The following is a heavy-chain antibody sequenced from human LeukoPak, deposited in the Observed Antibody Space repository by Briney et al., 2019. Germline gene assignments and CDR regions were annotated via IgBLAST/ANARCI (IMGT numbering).Heavy chain of an antibody. CDR3: ARLRRSRVVVVAATRVERAFDI. J-gene: IGHJ3*02. CDR2: INHSGST. CDR1: GGSFSGYY. D-gene: IGHD2-15*01. V-gene: IGHV4-34*01. Sequence: SETLSLTCAVYGGSFSGYYWSWIRQPPGKGLEWIGEINHSGSTNYNPSLKSRVTISVDTSKNQFSLKLSSVTAADTAVYYCARLRRSRVVVVAATRVERAFDIWGQGTMVTVSS.